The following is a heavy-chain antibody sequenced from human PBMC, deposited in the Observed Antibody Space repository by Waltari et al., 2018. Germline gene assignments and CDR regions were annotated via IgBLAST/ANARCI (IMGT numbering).Heavy chain of an antibody. CDR3: ARDRSGGYYDSSGYLDY. J-gene: IGHJ4*02. V-gene: IGHV1-18*01. CDR1: GYTFTSYG. Sequence: QVQLVQSGAEVKKPGASVKVSCKASGYTFTSYGISWVRQAPGQGLEWMGWISAYKGNTNYAQKLQGRVTMTTDTSTSTAYMELRSLRSDDTAVYYCARDRSGGYYDSSGYLDYWGQGTLVTVSS. D-gene: IGHD3-22*01. CDR2: ISAYKGNT.